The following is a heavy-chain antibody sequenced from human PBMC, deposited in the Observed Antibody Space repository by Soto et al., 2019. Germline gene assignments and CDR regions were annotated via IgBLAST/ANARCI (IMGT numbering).Heavy chain of an antibody. Sequence: PGGSMRLSCPASTFSFSSYSMNWVRQAPGKGLEWVSSISSTTTYISYADSVKGRFTISRDNAKNSLYLQMNSLRAEDTAVYYCARGPQGTTMIPYYFYSWGQGPRVIVST. CDR1: TFSFSSYS. CDR3: ARGPQGTTMIPYYFYS. V-gene: IGHV3-21*01. D-gene: IGHD1-1*01. J-gene: IGHJ4*02. CDR2: ISSTTTYI.